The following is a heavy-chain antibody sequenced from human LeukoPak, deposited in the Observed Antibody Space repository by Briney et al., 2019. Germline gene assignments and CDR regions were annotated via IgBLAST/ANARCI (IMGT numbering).Heavy chain of an antibody. CDR2: IIPIFGTA. CDR3: ARAAAGTVALLDY. J-gene: IGHJ4*02. D-gene: IGHD6-13*01. Sequence: GASVKVSCKASGYTFTDYAMNWVRQAPGQGLEWMGGIIPIFGTANYAQKFQGRVTITTDESTSTAYMELSSLRSEDTAVYYCARAAAGTVALLDYWGQGTLVTVSS. CDR1: GYTFTDYA. V-gene: IGHV1-69*05.